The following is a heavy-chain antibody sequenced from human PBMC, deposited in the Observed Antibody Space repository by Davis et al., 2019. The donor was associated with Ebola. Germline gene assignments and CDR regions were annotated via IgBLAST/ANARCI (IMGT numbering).Heavy chain of an antibody. V-gene: IGHV4-34*01. CDR2: INHSGST. CDR3: AGGHDAFDI. Sequence: MPSETLSLTCAVYGGSFSGYYWSWISQPPGKGPEWIGEINHSGSTNYSPSLKSRVTISVDTSKNQFSLKLSSVTAADTAVYYCAGGHDAFDIWGQGTMVTVSS. CDR1: GGSFSGYY. J-gene: IGHJ3*02.